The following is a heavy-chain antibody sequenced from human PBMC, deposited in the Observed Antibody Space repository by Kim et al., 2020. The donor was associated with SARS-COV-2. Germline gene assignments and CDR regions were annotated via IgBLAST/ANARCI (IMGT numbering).Heavy chain of an antibody. CDR3: ASGVSFITYSWGGGDY. J-gene: IGHJ4*02. CDR2: ISYDGSNK. D-gene: IGHD3-10*01. V-gene: IGHV3-30*03. CDR1: GLTFSSYG. Sequence: GGSLRLSCAASGLTFSSYGMHWVRQAPGKGLDWVAVISYDGSNKYYADSVKGRFTISRDNSKNTLYLQMNSLRAEDTAVYYCASGVSFITYSWGGGDYWGQGTLVTVSS.